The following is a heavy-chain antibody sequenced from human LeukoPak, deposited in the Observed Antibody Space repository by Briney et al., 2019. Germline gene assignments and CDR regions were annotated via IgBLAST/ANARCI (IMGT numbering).Heavy chain of an antibody. J-gene: IGHJ4*02. CDR3: ARAYYYGSGSYYFRVGFDY. V-gene: IGHV3-74*01. Sequence: PGGSLRLSCAASGFTFSSYWMHWVRQAPGKGLVWVSRINSDGSSTSYADSVKGRFTISRDNAKNTLYLQMNSLRAEDTAVYYCARAYYYGSGSYYFRVGFDYWGQGTLVTVSS. D-gene: IGHD3-10*01. CDR1: GFTFSSYW. CDR2: INSDGSST.